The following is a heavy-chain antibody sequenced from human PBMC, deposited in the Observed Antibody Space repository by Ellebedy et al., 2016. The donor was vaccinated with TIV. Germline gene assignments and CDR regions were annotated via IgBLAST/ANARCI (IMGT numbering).Heavy chain of an antibody. V-gene: IGHV3-23*01. Sequence: GGSLRLXCAASGFTFSSYAMSWVRQAPGKGLEWVSAISGSGGSTYYADSVKGRFTISRDNSKNTLYLQMNSLRAEDTDVYYCAKELILYFYYYMDVWGKGTTVTVSS. CDR1: GFTFSSYA. CDR2: ISGSGGST. CDR3: AKELILYFYYYMDV. J-gene: IGHJ6*03.